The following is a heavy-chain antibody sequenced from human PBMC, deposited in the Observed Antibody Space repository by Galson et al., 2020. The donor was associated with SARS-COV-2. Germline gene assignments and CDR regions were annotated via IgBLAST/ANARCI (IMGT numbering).Heavy chain of an antibody. D-gene: IGHD6-19*01. CDR1: GFPFSTHA. CDR3: AVSIIVAGGIDY. Sequence: SLKISCAASGFPFSTHAMHWVRQGPGKGLEWVAVVWSDGLHKYYGDSVKGRFTIFRDNAKNTVDLQMNSLRVEDTAVYYCAVSIIVAGGIDYWGQGTLVTVSS. V-gene: IGHV3-33*01. J-gene: IGHJ4*02. CDR2: VWSDGLHK.